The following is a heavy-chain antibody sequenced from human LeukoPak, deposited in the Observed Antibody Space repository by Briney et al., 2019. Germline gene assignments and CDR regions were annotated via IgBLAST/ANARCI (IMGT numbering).Heavy chain of an antibody. CDR2: ISAYNGNT. CDR3: ARGIAAIGYCSGGTCSSDY. V-gene: IGHV1-18*01. D-gene: IGHD2-15*01. Sequence: ASVKVSCKASGYTFTSYGISWVRQAPGQGLEWMGWISAYNGNTNYAQKLQGRVTMTTDTSTSTAYMELRSLRSDDTAVYYCARGIAAIGYCSGGTCSSDYWGQGTLVTVSS. CDR1: GYTFTSYG. J-gene: IGHJ4*02.